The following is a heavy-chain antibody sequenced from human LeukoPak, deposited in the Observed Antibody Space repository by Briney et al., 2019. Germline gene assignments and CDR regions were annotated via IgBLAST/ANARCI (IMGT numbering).Heavy chain of an antibody. D-gene: IGHD4-17*01. J-gene: IGHJ6*03. Sequence: PSETLSLTCTVSGYSISSGYYWGWIRQPPGKGLEWIGYIYSSGSTFYNPSLQSRVSISVDTSRNQFSLKLSSVTAADTAIYYCASTDGDYYHYYYYYMNVWGNGTTVTASS. V-gene: IGHV4-38-2*02. CDR2: IYSSGST. CDR1: GYSISSGYY. CDR3: ASTDGDYYHYYYYYMNV.